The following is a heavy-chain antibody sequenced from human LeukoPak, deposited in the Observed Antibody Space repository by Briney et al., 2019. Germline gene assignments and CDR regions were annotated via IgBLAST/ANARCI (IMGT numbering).Heavy chain of an antibody. V-gene: IGHV3-23*01. CDR2: ISGSGGST. Sequence: GGSLRLSCAASGFTFSSYAMSWVRQAPGKGLEWVSAISGSGGSTYYADSVKGRFTISRDNSKNTLYLQMNGLRAEDTAVYYCAKDVLYYDFWSGPDYFDYWGQGTLVTVSS. CDR3: AKDVLYYDFWSGPDYFDY. D-gene: IGHD3-3*01. CDR1: GFTFSSYA. J-gene: IGHJ4*02.